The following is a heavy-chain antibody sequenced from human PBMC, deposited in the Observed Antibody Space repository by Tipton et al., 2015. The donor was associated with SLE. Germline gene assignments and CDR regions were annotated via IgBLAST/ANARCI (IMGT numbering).Heavy chain of an antibody. V-gene: IGHV1-2*06. CDR3: ARDFGQADAVDI. CDR2: INPNSGDT. CDR1: GYTFTGYY. Sequence: QVQLVQSGAEVKKPGASVKVSCRTSGYTFTGYYMHWVRQAPGQGLEWMGRINPNSGDTNYAQKFQGRVTMTRDTSISTAYMELSRLRSDDTAVYYCARDFGQADAVDIWGQGTMVTVSS. J-gene: IGHJ3*02. D-gene: IGHD3-10*01.